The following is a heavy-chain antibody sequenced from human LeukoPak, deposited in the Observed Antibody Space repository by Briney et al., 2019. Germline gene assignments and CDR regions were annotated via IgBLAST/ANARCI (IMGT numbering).Heavy chain of an antibody. Sequence: GGSLRLSCAASGFTFSDYYMSWIRQAPGKGLEWVSYISSSGSTIYYADSVKGRFTISRDNAKNSLYVQMNSLRAEDTAVYYCARDVDTAMVTPRNYWGQGTLVTVSS. CDR2: ISSSGSTI. V-gene: IGHV3-11*01. J-gene: IGHJ4*02. CDR1: GFTFSDYY. D-gene: IGHD5-18*01. CDR3: ARDVDTAMVTPRNY.